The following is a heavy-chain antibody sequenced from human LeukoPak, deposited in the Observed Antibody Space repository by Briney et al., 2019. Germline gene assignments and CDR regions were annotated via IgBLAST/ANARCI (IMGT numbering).Heavy chain of an antibody. D-gene: IGHD2-2*01. Sequence: SETLSLTCAVYGGSFSGYYWSWIRQPPGKGLEWIGEINHSGSTYYNPSLKSRVTISVDTSKNQFSLKLSSVTAADTAVYYCARGKWDCSSTSCPPPKYGDYSSYYYYYYMDVWGKGTTVTVSS. CDR3: ARGKWDCSSTSCPPPKYGDYSSYYYYYYMDV. V-gene: IGHV4-34*01. CDR2: INHSGST. J-gene: IGHJ6*03. CDR1: GGSFSGYY.